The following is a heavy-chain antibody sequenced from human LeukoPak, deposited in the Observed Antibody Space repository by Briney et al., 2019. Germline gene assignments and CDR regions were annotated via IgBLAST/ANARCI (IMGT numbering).Heavy chain of an antibody. CDR2: IYYSGST. CDR3: ARGPNLGYCSGGSCHTYFDY. V-gene: IGHV4-39*07. CDR1: GGSISSSSSY. Sequence: SETLSLTCTVSGGSISSSSSYWGWIRQPPGKGLEWIASIYYSGSTNYNPSLKSRVTISVDTSKNQFSLKLSSVTAADTAVYYCARGPNLGYCSGGSCHTYFDYWGQGTLVTVSS. J-gene: IGHJ4*02. D-gene: IGHD2-15*01.